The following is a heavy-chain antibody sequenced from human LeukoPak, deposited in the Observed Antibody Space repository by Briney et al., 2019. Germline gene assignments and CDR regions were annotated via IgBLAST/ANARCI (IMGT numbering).Heavy chain of an antibody. CDR2: INHSGTT. D-gene: IGHD2-15*01. CDR1: GGSFRGYY. V-gene: IGHV4-34*01. CDR3: VTFFRPRDSPGYFDY. J-gene: IGHJ4*02. Sequence: SETLSLTCAVYGGSFRGYYWTWIRQSPEKGLEWIGEINHSGTTHYNAYLKSRVTISVDMSRNEFSLQLSSVTAADTAVYYCVTFFRPRDSPGYFDYWGQGTLVTVSS.